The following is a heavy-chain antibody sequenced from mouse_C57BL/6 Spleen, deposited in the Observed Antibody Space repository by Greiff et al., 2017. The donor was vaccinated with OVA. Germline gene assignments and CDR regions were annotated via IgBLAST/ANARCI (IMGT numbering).Heavy chain of an antibody. Sequence: QLQQSGAELVKPGASVKMSCKASGYTFTSYWITWVKQRPGQGLEWIGDIYPGSGSTNYNEKFKSKATLTVDTSSSTAYMQLSSLTSEDSAVYYCARHYYGSSALGYWGQGTTLTVSS. D-gene: IGHD1-1*01. CDR2: IYPGSGST. V-gene: IGHV1-55*01. J-gene: IGHJ2*01. CDR1: GYTFTSYW. CDR3: ARHYYGSSALGY.